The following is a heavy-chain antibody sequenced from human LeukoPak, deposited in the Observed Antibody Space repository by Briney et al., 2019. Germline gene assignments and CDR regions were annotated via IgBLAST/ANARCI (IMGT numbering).Heavy chain of an antibody. CDR1: GGTFSSYA. Sequence: SVKVSCKASGGTFSSYAISWVRQAPGQGLEWMGGIIPIFGTANYAQKFQGRVTITADESTRTAYMELSSLRSEDTAVYYCATDATTVVTPIPHAFDIWGQGTMVTVSS. CDR3: ATDATTVVTPIPHAFDI. D-gene: IGHD4-23*01. CDR2: IIPIFGTA. V-gene: IGHV1-69*13. J-gene: IGHJ3*02.